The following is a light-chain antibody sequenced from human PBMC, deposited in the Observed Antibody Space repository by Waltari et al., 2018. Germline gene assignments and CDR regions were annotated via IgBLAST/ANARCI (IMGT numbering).Light chain of an antibody. CDR3: QAWDGRTAV. Sequence: YELTQPPSVSVSPGQTASITCSGHTLGNRYVSWYQQKPGQSPVLVIYQDSKRPSGIPDRFSGSNSGNTAALTISGTHAMDEADFYCQAWDGRTAVFGGGTKLTVL. V-gene: IGLV3-1*01. CDR2: QDS. CDR1: TLGNRY. J-gene: IGLJ2*01.